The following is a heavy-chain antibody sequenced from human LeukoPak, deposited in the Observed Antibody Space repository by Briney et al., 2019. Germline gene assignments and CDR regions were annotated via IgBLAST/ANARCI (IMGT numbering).Heavy chain of an antibody. V-gene: IGHV4-34*01. J-gene: IGHJ6*03. CDR1: GGSFSGYY. D-gene: IGHD3-10*01. Sequence: PSETLSLTCAVHGGSFSGYYWSWIRQPPGKGLEWIGEINHSGSTNYNPSLKSRVTISVDTSKNQFSLKLSSVTAADTAVYYCARRVRGAARRYYYMDVWGKGTTVTISS. CDR3: ARRVRGAARRYYYMDV. CDR2: INHSGST.